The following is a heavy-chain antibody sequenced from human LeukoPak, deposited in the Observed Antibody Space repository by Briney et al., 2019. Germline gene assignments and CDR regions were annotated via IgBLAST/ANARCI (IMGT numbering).Heavy chain of an antibody. D-gene: IGHD1-26*01. CDR2: IYYSGST. Sequence: PSQTLSLTCTVSGGSISSGDYYWGWIRQPPGKGLEWIGYIYYSGSTYYNPSLKSRVTISVDTSKNQFSLKLSSVTAADTAVYYCARVGSGSYHSWYFDLWGRGTLVTVSS. CDR1: GGSISSGDYY. V-gene: IGHV4-30-4*01. J-gene: IGHJ2*01. CDR3: ARVGSGSYHSWYFDL.